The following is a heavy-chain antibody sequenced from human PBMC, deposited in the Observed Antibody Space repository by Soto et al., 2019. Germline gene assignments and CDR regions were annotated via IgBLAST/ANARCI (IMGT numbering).Heavy chain of an antibody. V-gene: IGHV3-23*01. CDR2: IRSSGGHT. J-gene: IGHJ4*02. CDR1: GFTFSNSA. D-gene: IGHD2-21*02. Sequence: GGPLRLSCVASGFTFSNSAMSWVRHVPGKGLEWAAGIRSSGGHTNYADSVKGRFTVSRDNSKDTLYLQMNSLRAEDTALYYCAKVQEFCGFNCYIVDSWGQGVLVTVSS. CDR3: AKVQEFCGFNCYIVDS.